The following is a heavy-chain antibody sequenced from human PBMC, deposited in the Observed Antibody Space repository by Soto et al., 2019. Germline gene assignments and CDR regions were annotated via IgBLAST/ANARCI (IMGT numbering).Heavy chain of an antibody. CDR3: ARMKGGGSEYFFDY. J-gene: IGHJ4*02. Sequence: RASVKVSCKASGYTFTRYTVHWVRQAPGQGLEWMAMINPSGGSTYYVQTFEGRVTLTSDTSTSTVFMELSSLRSEDTAVYYCARMKGGGSEYFFDYWGQGTLVTVSS. V-gene: IGHV1-46*01. CDR1: GYTFTRYT. CDR2: INPSGGST. D-gene: IGHD2-15*01.